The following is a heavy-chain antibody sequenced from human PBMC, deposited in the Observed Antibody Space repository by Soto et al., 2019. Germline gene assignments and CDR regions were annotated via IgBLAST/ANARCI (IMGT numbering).Heavy chain of an antibody. CDR1: GYTFTSYD. J-gene: IGHJ5*02. V-gene: IGHV1-8*01. Sequence: QVQLVQSGAEVKKPGASVKVSCKASGYTFTSYDINWVRQATGQGLEWMGWMNPNSGNTGYAQKFQGRVTMNRNTSISTAYMELSSLRSEDTAVYYCARDSNYYGSGRHDNWFDPWGQGTLVNVSS. D-gene: IGHD3-10*01. CDR2: MNPNSGNT. CDR3: ARDSNYYGSGRHDNWFDP.